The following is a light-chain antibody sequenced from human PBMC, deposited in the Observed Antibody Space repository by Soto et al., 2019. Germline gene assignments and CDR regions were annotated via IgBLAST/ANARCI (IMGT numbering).Light chain of an antibody. CDR3: CSYAGSSTFSYV. J-gene: IGLJ1*01. CDR2: EGS. CDR1: SSDVGSYNL. Sequence: QSALTQPASVSGSPGQSITISCTGTSSDVGSYNLVSWYQQHPGKAPKLMIYEGSKRPSGVSNRFSGSKSGNTATLTISGLQAEDEDDYSCCSYAGSSTFSYVFGTGTKVTVL. V-gene: IGLV2-23*03.